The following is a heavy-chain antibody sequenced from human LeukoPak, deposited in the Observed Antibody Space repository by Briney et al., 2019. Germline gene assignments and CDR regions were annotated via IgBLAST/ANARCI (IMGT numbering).Heavy chain of an antibody. J-gene: IGHJ4*02. CDR1: GYALSFYG. D-gene: IGHD3-3*01. V-gene: IGHV1-18*01. Sequence: ASVKVSCKASGYALSFYGINWVRQAPGQGLEWMGFISVNNGNTHYAEKIQGRVTMATDTSTSTAYLEVRSLRSDDTAVYYCQRITIFGVVIDFDYWGPGTLVTVSS. CDR3: QRITIFGVVIDFDY. CDR2: ISVNNGNT.